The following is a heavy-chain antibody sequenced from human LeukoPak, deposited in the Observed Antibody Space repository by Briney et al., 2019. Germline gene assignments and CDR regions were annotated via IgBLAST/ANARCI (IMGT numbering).Heavy chain of an antibody. CDR1: GGSFSGYY. V-gene: IGHV4-34*01. CDR3: ARAYYYGSGSYYALRY. D-gene: IGHD3-10*01. J-gene: IGHJ4*02. CDR2: INHSGST. Sequence: PSETLSLTCAVYGGSFSGYYWSWIRQPPRKGLEWIGEINHSGSTNYNPSLKSRVTISVDTSKNQFSLKLSSVTAADTAVYYCARAYYYGSGSYYALRYWGQGTLVTVSS.